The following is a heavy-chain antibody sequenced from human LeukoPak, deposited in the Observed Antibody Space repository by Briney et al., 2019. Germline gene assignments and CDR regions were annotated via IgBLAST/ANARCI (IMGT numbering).Heavy chain of an antibody. V-gene: IGHV1-46*01. D-gene: IGHD1-26*01. CDR1: GYTFTSYY. CDR2: INPSGGST. CDR3: ASGGIVSTRFDY. Sequence: ASVKVSCKASGYTFTSYYMHWVRPAPGQGLAWMGIINPSGGSTSYAQKFQGRVTMTRDTSTSTVYMELSSLRSEDTAVYYCASGGIVSTRFDYWGQGTLVTVSS. J-gene: IGHJ4*02.